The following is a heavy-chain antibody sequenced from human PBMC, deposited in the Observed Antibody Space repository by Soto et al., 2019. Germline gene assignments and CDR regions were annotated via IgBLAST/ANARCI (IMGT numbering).Heavy chain of an antibody. CDR3: ARGGEVYYYDSSGYFDY. J-gene: IGHJ4*02. V-gene: IGHV4-59*01. CDR2: IYYSGST. CDR1: GGSMSSYF. Sequence: SETLSIPSTVSGGSMSSYFCGWIPPPPGKGLEWIGYIYYSGSTNYNPSLKSRVTISVDTSKNQFSLKLSSVTAADTAVYYCARGGEVYYYDSSGYFDYWGQGTLVTVSS. D-gene: IGHD3-22*01.